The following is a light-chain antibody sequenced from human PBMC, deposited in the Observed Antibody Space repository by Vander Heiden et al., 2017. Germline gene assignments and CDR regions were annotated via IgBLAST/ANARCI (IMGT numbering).Light chain of an antibody. Sequence: QSILTQPPSASGNPGQRILIPCAGFSPNSGGRSDVNGYQQLPGTVPKLLIYGNTNRPSGVPDRFSASKSGTSASLAITGLQAEDEADYYCQAFDSSLNGYVFGTGTKVTVL. J-gene: IGLJ1*01. CDR3: QAFDSSLNGYV. V-gene: IGLV1-40*01. CDR1: SPNSGGRSD. CDR2: GNT.